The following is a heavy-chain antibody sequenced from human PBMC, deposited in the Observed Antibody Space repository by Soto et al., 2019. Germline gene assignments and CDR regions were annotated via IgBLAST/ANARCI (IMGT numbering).Heavy chain of an antibody. Sequence: SETLSLTCTVSGGSISSYYWSWIRQPPGKGLEWIGYIYYSGSTNYNPSLKSRVTISVDTSKNQFSLKLSSVTAADTAVYYCARGVVIYDYYFDYWGQGTLVTVSS. CDR1: GGSISSYY. D-gene: IGHD3-3*01. V-gene: IGHV4-59*08. CDR2: IYYSGST. J-gene: IGHJ4*02. CDR3: ARGVVIYDYYFDY.